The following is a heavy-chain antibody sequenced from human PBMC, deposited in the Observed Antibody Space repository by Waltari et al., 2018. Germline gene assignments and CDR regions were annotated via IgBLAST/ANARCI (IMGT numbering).Heavy chain of an antibody. CDR2: RNPNSGNT. J-gene: IGHJ4*01. CDR3: ARGGSSSWYRDFDY. D-gene: IGHD6-13*01. V-gene: IGHV1-8*03. Sequence: QVQLVQSGAEVKKPGASVKVSCKASGYTFTSYDINWGRQATGQGLEWMGWRNPNSGNTGYAQKVQGRVTITRNTSISTAYMELSSLRSEDTAVYYCARGGSSSWYRDFDYWGQEPWSPSPQ. CDR1: GYTFTSYD.